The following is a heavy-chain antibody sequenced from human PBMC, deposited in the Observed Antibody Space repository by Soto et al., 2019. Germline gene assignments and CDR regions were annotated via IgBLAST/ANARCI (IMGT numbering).Heavy chain of an antibody. J-gene: IGHJ4*02. CDR1: GFTFSSYA. Sequence: PGGSLRLSCAASGFTFSSYAMHRVRQAPGKGLEWVAVISYDGSNKYYADSVKGRFTISRDNSKNTLYLQMNSLRAEDTAVYYRCLAAAGTYYFDYWGQGTLVTVSS. CDR3: CLAAAGTYYFDY. CDR2: ISYDGSNK. D-gene: IGHD6-13*01. V-gene: IGHV3-30-3*01.